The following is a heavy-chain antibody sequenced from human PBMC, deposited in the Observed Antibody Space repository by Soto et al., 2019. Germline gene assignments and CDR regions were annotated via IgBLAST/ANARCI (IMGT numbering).Heavy chain of an antibody. CDR1: GYTFTSYG. CDR2: ISAYNGNT. D-gene: IGHD3-3*01. J-gene: IGHJ5*02. V-gene: IGHV1-18*01. CDR3: GRVGRPFYDFWSGYKGDWFDP. Sequence: QVQLVQSGAEVKKPGASVKVSCKASGYTFTSYGISWVRQAPGQGLEWMGWISAYNGNTNYAQKLQGRVTMTTDTSTSTAYMELRSLRSDDTAVYYCGRVGRPFYDFWSGYKGDWFDPWGQGTLVTVSS.